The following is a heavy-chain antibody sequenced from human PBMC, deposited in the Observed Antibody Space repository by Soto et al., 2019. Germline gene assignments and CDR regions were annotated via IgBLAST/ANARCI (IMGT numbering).Heavy chain of an antibody. V-gene: IGHV4-31*01. CDR2: IYHSGTT. CDR1: GGSISSGGYY. CDR3: ARVRGDPLLGWFDT. D-gene: IGHD2-2*01. J-gene: IGHJ5*02. Sequence: QVQLQESGPGLVKPSQTLSLTCTVSGGSISSGGYYWSWIRQHPGKGLEWIGYIYHSGTTYYNPSLKSHVTISVDTSKNQSSLKLTSVTAADTAVYYCARVRGDPLLGWFDTWGQGPLVTVSS.